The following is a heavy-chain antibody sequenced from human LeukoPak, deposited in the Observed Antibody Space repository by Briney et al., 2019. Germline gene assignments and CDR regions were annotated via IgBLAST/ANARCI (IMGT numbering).Heavy chain of an antibody. CDR2: IYYSGRT. Sequence: SQTLSLTCTVSGVSISSGDYYWSWIRQPPGKGLEWIGYIYYSGRTYYNPSLKSRVTISVDTSKNQFSLKLSSVTAADTAVYYCARARLGGMYYFDYWGQGTLVTVSS. V-gene: IGHV4-30-4*08. CDR3: ARARLGGMYYFDY. J-gene: IGHJ4*02. CDR1: GVSISSGDYY. D-gene: IGHD2-15*01.